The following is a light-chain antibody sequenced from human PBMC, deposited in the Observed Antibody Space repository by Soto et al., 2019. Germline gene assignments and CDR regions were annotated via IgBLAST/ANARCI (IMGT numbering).Light chain of an antibody. CDR1: SSDVGGYNY. J-gene: IGLJ1*01. CDR3: SSYTSISALYV. Sequence: QSALTQPASVSGSPGQSITISCTGTSSDVGGYNYVSWYQQHPGKAPKLMIYEVSNRPSGVSNRFSGSKSGNTASLTIAGLQAEDEDYYYCSSYTSISALYVFGTGTKVTVL. V-gene: IGLV2-14*01. CDR2: EVS.